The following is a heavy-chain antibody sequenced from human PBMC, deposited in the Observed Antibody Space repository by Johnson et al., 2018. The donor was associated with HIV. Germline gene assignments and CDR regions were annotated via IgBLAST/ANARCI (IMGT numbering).Heavy chain of an antibody. CDR1: GFTFSTYD. J-gene: IGHJ3*02. CDR3: ARNLMRYNWNADAFDI. Sequence: QEKLVESGGGVVQPGTSLRLSCAASGFTFSTYDMHWVRQAPGKGLEWVAVARFDEVSKYYIDSVKGRFTISRDNSKNTLYLQMNNLRAEDTSVYYCARNLMRYNWNADAFDIWGQGTMVTVSS. D-gene: IGHD1-20*01. V-gene: IGHV3-33*01. CDR2: ARFDEVSK.